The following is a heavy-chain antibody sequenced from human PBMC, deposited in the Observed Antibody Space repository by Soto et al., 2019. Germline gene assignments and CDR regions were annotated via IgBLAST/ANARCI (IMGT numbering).Heavy chain of an antibody. D-gene: IGHD2-2*01. J-gene: IGHJ6*02. Sequence: SETLSLTCTVSGGSISRYYWSWIRQPPGKGLEWIGYIYYSGSTNYNPSLKSRVTISVDTSKNQFSLKLSSVTAADTAVYYCARDSGYCISTRCYYYGMDVWGQGTTVTVS. CDR2: IYYSGST. CDR3: ARDSGYCISTRCYYYGMDV. CDR1: GGSISRYY. V-gene: IGHV4-59*01.